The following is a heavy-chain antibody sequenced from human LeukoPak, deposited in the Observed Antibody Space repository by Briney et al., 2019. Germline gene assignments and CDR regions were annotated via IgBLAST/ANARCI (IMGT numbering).Heavy chain of an antibody. CDR3: ARGPPLFDP. CDR2: ISTTGSTI. D-gene: IGHD3-16*02. Sequence: GGSLRLSCAASGFTFSSYSMNWVRQAPGRGLEWVSYISTTGSTIYYADSVKGRFTISRDNAKNSLYPQMDSLRAEDTAVYYCARGPPLFDPWGQGTLVTVSS. CDR1: GFTFSSYS. J-gene: IGHJ5*02. V-gene: IGHV3-48*01.